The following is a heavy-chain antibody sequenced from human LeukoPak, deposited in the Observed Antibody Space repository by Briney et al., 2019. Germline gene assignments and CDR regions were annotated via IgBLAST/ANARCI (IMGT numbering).Heavy chain of an antibody. J-gene: IGHJ4*02. Sequence: ASVKVSCKASGYTFTGHYVHCVRQAPGQGPEWMGYVNPKSGFTNYAQKLQGRLTMTSDTSIGTVYVQLTRLRSDDTAVYYCASPRMSASPGAIEMDYWGQGTLVTVSS. V-gene: IGHV1-2*02. D-gene: IGHD5-24*01. CDR1: GYTFTGHY. CDR3: ASPRMSASPGAIEMDY. CDR2: VNPKSGFT.